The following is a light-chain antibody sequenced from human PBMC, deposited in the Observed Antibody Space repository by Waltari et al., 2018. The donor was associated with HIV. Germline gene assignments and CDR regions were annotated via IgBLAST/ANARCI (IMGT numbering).Light chain of an antibody. CDR3: QTWDVSLKAAL. Sequence: QSVLTQPPSVSAAPGQKVTISCSGGSSNIGRRYVSWYQQRPGAAPKLVIYDDVKRPSGIPDRFSGSKSGTSATLGITGLETGDEADYYCQTWDVSLKAALFGGGTKLTVL. J-gene: IGLJ2*01. CDR1: SSNIGRRY. V-gene: IGLV1-51*01. CDR2: DDV.